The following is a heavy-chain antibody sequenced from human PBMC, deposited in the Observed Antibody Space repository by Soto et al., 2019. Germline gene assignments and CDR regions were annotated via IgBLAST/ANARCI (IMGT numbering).Heavy chain of an antibody. J-gene: IGHJ3*02. Sequence: EVQLLESGGGLVQPGGSLRLSCAASGFTFSCYAMSWVRQAPGKGLELVSAISGSGGSTYYADSVKGRFTISRDNSKNTLYLQMNSLRAEDAAVYYCAKSTGIAARGGAFDIWGQGTMVTVSS. CDR3: AKSTGIAARGGAFDI. CDR1: GFTFSCYA. CDR2: ISGSGGST. D-gene: IGHD6-6*01. V-gene: IGHV3-23*01.